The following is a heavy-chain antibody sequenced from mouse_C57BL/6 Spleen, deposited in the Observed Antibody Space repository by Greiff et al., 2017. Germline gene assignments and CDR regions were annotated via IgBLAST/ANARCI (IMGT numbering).Heavy chain of an antibody. D-gene: IGHD1-1*01. CDR3: TRFGDYYSP. CDR2: IGPETGGT. J-gene: IGHJ1*03. Sequence: VQLQESGAELVRPGASVTLSCKASGYTFTDYEMHWVKQTPVHGLEWIGAIGPETGGTAYNQKFKGKAILTADKSSSTAYMELRSLTSEDSAVYCCTRFGDYYSPWGTGTTVTVSS. V-gene: IGHV1-15*01. CDR1: GYTFTDYE.